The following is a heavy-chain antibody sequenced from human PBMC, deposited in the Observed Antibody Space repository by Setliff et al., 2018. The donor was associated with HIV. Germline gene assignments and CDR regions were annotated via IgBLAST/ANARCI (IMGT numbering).Heavy chain of an antibody. Sequence: ASVKVSCKSSGDTFSSSPISWVRQAPGQGLEWMGWINPNSGGTNYAQKFQGRVTMTRDTSISTAYMELSRLRSDDTAVYYCARGSLLGYFDWLFPDWGQGTLVTVSS. CDR1: GDTFSSSP. CDR3: ARGSLLGYFDWLFPD. V-gene: IGHV1-2*02. D-gene: IGHD3-9*01. CDR2: INPNSGGT. J-gene: IGHJ4*02.